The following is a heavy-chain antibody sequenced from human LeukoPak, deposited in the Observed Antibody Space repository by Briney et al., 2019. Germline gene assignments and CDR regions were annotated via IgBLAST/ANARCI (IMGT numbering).Heavy chain of an antibody. CDR3: ARDVNWYYFDY. CDR1: GGTFSSYA. CDR2: IIPIFGTA. J-gene: IGHJ4*02. D-gene: IGHD1-20*01. Sequence: ASVKVSCKASGGTFSSYAISWVRQAPGQGLEWMGGIIPIFGTASYAQKFQGRVTITADESTSTAYMELSSLRSEDTAVYYCARDVNWYYFDYWGQGTLVTVSS. V-gene: IGHV1-69*13.